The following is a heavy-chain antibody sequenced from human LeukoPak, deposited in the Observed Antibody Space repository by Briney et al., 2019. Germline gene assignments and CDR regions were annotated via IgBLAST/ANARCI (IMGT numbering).Heavy chain of an antibody. V-gene: IGHV5-51*01. Sequence: PGESLKISCKGSGYRFTTYWIGWVRQMPGKGLERMGIIYPGDSDTRYSPSLQGQVTISADKSISTAYLQWSSLKASDTAMYYCARRGSNWYIDYWGQGTLVTVSS. D-gene: IGHD6-13*01. CDR2: IYPGDSDT. CDR3: ARRGSNWYIDY. J-gene: IGHJ4*02. CDR1: GYRFTTYW.